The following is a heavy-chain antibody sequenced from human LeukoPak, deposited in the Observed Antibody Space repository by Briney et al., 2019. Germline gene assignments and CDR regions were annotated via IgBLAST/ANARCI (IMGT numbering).Heavy chain of an antibody. V-gene: IGHV1-8*03. Sequence: ASVKVSCKASGYTFTSYDINWVRQATGQGLEWMGWMNPNSGNTGYAQKFQGRVTITRNTSISTAYMELSSLRSEDTAVYYCARGARGMGSYYGPFDYWGQGTLVTVSS. CDR1: GYTFTSYD. CDR3: ARGARGMGSYYGPFDY. J-gene: IGHJ4*02. CDR2: MNPNSGNT. D-gene: IGHD1-26*01.